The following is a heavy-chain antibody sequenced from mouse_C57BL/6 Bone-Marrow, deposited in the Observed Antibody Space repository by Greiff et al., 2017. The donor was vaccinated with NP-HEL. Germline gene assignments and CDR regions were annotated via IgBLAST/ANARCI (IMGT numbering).Heavy chain of an antibody. CDR1: GYTFTDYY. V-gene: IGHV1-19*01. D-gene: IGHD3-2*02. CDR2: INPYNGGT. CDR3: ARSGSSAWFAY. J-gene: IGHJ3*01. Sequence: EVQLQESGPVLVKPGASVKMSCKASGYTFTDYYMNWVKQSHGKSLEWIGVINPYNGGTSYNQKFKGKATLTVDKSSSTAYMELNSLTSEDSAVYYCARSGSSAWFAYWGQGTLVTVSA.